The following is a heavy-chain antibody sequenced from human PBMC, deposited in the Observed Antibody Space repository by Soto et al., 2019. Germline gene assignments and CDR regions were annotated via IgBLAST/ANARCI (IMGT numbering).Heavy chain of an antibody. CDR1: GYSFSTNG. J-gene: IGHJ5*02. Sequence: QVQLAQSGAEVKKPGASITVSCKASGYSFSTNGVSWVRQAPGQGLEWMGWISANTGDTLYAEKFEDRITLTADTPTTTAYMELRSLRPDDTATYFCSTDKGDFTFGPWGQGTLITVS. D-gene: IGHD3-3*01. CDR3: STDKGDFTFGP. CDR2: ISANTGDT. V-gene: IGHV1-18*04.